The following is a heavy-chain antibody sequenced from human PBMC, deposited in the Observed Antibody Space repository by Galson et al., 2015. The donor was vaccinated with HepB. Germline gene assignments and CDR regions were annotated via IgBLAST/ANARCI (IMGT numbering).Heavy chain of an antibody. CDR2: INTNTGNP. Sequence: SVKVSCKASGYTFTSYAMNWVRQAPGQGLEWMGWINTNTGNPTYAQGFTGRFVFSLDTSVSTAYLQISSLKAEDTAVYYCASRKELGYCSSTSGYGGDDAFDIWGQGTMVTVSS. V-gene: IGHV7-4-1*02. J-gene: IGHJ3*02. CDR1: GYTFTSYA. D-gene: IGHD2-2*01. CDR3: ASRKELGYCSSTSGYGGDDAFDI.